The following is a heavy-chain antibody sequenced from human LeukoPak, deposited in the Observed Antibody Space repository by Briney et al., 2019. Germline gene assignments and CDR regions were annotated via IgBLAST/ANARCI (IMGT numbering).Heavy chain of an antibody. V-gene: IGHV4-59*01. D-gene: IGHD1-26*01. Sequence: SETLSLTCTVSGGSISSYYWSWIRQPPGKGLEWTGYIYYSGSTNYNPSLKSRVTISVDTSKNQFSLKLSSVTAADTAVYYCARAAVGATVDYWGQGTLVTVSS. J-gene: IGHJ4*02. CDR2: IYYSGST. CDR3: ARAAVGATVDY. CDR1: GGSISSYY.